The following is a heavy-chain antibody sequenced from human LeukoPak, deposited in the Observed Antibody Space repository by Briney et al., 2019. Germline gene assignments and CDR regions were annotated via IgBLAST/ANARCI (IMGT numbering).Heavy chain of an antibody. J-gene: IGHJ4*02. CDR1: GGSISSGGYY. Sequence: PSETLSLTCTVSGGSISSGGYYWSWIRQHPGKGLEWIGYIYYSGSTYYNPPLKSRVTISVDTSKNQFSLKLSSVTAADTAVYYCARLYCSGGSCYWSYFDYWGQGTLVTVSS. D-gene: IGHD2-15*01. CDR2: IYYSGST. CDR3: ARLYCSGGSCYWSYFDY. V-gene: IGHV4-31*03.